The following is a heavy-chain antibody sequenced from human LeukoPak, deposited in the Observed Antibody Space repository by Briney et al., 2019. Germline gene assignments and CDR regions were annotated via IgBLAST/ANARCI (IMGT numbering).Heavy chain of an antibody. Sequence: GGSQRLSCAASGFTFSSYAMSWVRQAPGKGLEWVSAISSSSSYIYYGDSVKGRFTISRDNAKNSLYLQMNSLRAEDTAVYYCAKTTEWFDPWGQGTLVTVSS. D-gene: IGHD1-1*01. CDR2: ISSSSSYI. CDR1: GFTFSSYA. V-gene: IGHV3-21*04. CDR3: AKTTEWFDP. J-gene: IGHJ5*02.